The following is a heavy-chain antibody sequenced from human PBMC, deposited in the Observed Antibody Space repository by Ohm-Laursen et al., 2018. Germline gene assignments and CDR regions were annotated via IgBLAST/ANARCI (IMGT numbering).Heavy chain of an antibody. J-gene: IGHJ4*02. CDR3: AKDRGFDIFFYRWDY. CDR2: ISGGGGST. D-gene: IGHD3-9*01. V-gene: IGHV3-23*01. CDR1: GITFSTYA. Sequence: SLRLSCAASGITFSTYAMSWVRQAPGKGLKWVSGISGGGGSTYYADSVKGRFTISRDNSKNTLYLQMNSLRAEDTAVYYCAKDRGFDIFFYRWDYWGQGTLVTVSS.